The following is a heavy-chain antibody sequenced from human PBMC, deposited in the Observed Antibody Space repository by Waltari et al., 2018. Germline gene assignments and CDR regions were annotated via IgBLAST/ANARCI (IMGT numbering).Heavy chain of an antibody. CDR1: GFTFSSYA. J-gene: IGHJ4*02. D-gene: IGHD3-10*01. Sequence: EVQLVESGGGLVQPGGSLRLSCAASGFTFSSYAMSWVRQAPGKGLEVVSAISGRGGRTYYADAGKGRFTISRDNSKNTLYLQMNSLRAEDTAVYYCAKGRLYYYGSGSYLDYWGQGTLVTISS. CDR3: AKGRLYYYGSGSYLDY. CDR2: ISGRGGRT. V-gene: IGHV3-23*04.